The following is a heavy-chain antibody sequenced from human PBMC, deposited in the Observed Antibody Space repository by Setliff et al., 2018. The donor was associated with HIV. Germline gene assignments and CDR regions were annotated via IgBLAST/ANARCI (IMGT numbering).Heavy chain of an antibody. D-gene: IGHD3-22*01. CDR2: IYYSGST. CDR1: GGSISNSRYY. CDR3: ASRVYYYDSSGYLREEGFDP. V-gene: IGHV4-39*01. J-gene: IGHJ5*02. Sequence: SETLSLTCTVSGGSISNSRYYWSWIRQPPGKGLEWIGSIYYSGSTHYNPSLKSRVTISVDTSKNQFSLKLTSVTAADAAVYYCASRVYYYDSSGYLREEGFDPWGQGTLVTVSS.